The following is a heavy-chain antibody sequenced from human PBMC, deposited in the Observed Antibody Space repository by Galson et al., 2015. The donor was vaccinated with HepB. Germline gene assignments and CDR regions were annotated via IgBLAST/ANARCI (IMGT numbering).Heavy chain of an antibody. D-gene: IGHD5-12*01. J-gene: IGHJ6*03. V-gene: IGHV3-23*01. CDR2: ISSSGVST. CDR3: ARVQGYNNMFPPKYYYYMDV. CDR1: GFPFSTYG. Sequence: SLRLSCAGSGFPFSTYGMRWVRQAPGKGLECVSGISSSGVSTNYADSVKGRFTISRNNYDNTLYLEMNSLRAEDTAIYYCARVQGYNNMFPPKYYYYMDVWGKGTTVTVSS.